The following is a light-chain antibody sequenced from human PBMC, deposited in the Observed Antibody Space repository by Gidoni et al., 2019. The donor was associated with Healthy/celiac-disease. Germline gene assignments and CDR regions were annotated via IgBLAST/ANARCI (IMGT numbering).Light chain of an antibody. CDR3: QAWDSHVV. V-gene: IGLV3-1*01. J-gene: IGLJ2*01. CDR1: KLGDKY. CDR2: QDS. Sequence: SYELTQPPSVSVSPGQTASITCSGDKLGDKYACWYQQKPGQSPVLVIYQDSKRPSGIPERFAGSNSGNTATLTISGTQAMDEADYDCQAWDSHVVFGGGTKLTVL.